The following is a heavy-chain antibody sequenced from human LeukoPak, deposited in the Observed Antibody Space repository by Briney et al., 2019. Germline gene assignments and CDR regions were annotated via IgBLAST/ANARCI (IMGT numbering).Heavy chain of an antibody. CDR1: GYSFTSYW. D-gene: IGHD3-22*01. J-gene: IGHJ4*02. V-gene: IGHV5-51*01. Sequence: GESLKISCKGPGYSFTSYWIGWVRQMPGKGLEWMGIIYPGDSDTRYSPSFQGQVTISADKSISTAYLQWSSLKASDTAMYYCARTSRYYDSSAVEGFDYWGQGTLVTVSS. CDR3: ARTSRYYDSSAVEGFDY. CDR2: IYPGDSDT.